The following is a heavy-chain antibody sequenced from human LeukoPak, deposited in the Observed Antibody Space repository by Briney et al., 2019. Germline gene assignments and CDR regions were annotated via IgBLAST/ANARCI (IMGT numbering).Heavy chain of an antibody. CDR1: GFSLSSYA. D-gene: IGHD3-10*01. CDR2: ISSSGSTI. V-gene: IGHV3-48*03. CDR3: ARTFYYGSFDP. Sequence: GGSLRLSCAASGFSLSSYAMSWVRQAPGKGLEWVSYISSSGSTIYYADSVKGRFTISRDNARNSLYLQMNSLRAEDTAVYYCARTFYYGSFDPWGQGTLVTVSS. J-gene: IGHJ5*02.